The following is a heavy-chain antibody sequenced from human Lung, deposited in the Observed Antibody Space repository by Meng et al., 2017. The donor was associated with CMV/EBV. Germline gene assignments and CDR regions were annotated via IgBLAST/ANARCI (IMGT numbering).Heavy chain of an antibody. CDR1: GFPFSRYW. CDR2: INQDESEK. D-gene: IGHD3-3*01. Sequence: GGSLRLXCAASGFPFSRYWMSWVRQAPGKGLERVANINQDESEKYYVDSVKGRFTISRDNAKNSLYLQMNSLRAEDTAVFYCARGFWNPYYEDTHDFWGQGILVTVSS. CDR3: ARGFWNPYYEDTHDF. V-gene: IGHV3-7*04. J-gene: IGHJ4*02.